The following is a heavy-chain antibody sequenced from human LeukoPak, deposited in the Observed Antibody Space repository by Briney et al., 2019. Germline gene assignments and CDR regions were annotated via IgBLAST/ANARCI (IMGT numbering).Heavy chain of an antibody. J-gene: IGHJ4*02. CDR3: ATYYVGVGGRGH. CDR2: NGNA. D-gene: IGHD2-21*01. V-gene: IGHV4/OR15-8*02. CDR1: GFIFNRAW. Sequence: PGGSLRLSCAASGFIFNRAWMNWVRQAPGKGLEWIGHNGNANYNPSPQSRVTISIDTSKNHFTLSLNSVTAADTAVYYCATYYVGVGGRGHWGPGTLVTVSS.